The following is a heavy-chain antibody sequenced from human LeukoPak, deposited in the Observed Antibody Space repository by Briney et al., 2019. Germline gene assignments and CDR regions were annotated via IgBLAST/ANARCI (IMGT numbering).Heavy chain of an antibody. Sequence: ASETLSLTCTVSGGSISSYYWSWVRQPPGKGLEWIGYIYYSGSTNYNPSLKSRVTISVDTSKNQFSLKLSSVTAADTAVYYCARPGSSSGFDYWGQGTLVTVSS. CDR1: GGSISSYY. V-gene: IGHV4-59*01. CDR2: IYYSGST. J-gene: IGHJ4*02. CDR3: ARPGSSSGFDY. D-gene: IGHD6-6*01.